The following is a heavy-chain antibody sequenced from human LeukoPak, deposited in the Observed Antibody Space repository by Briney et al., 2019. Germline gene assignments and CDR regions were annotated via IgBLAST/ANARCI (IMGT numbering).Heavy chain of an antibody. CDR1: GYTFTSYD. CDR2: MNPNSGNT. CDR3: ARDRYDSSGYYGAFDI. J-gene: IGHJ3*02. D-gene: IGHD3-22*01. Sequence: ASVKVSCKASGYTFTSYDINWVRQATGQGLEWMGWMNPNSGNTGYAQKFQGRVTMTRNTSISTAYMELSSLRSEDTAVYYCARDRYDSSGYYGAFDIWGQGTMVTVSS. V-gene: IGHV1-8*01.